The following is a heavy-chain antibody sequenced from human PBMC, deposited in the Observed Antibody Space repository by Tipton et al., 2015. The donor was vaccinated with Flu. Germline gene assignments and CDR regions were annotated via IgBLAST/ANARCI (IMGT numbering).Heavy chain of an antibody. CDR1: GDSISSDFY. J-gene: IGHJ5*02. D-gene: IGHD4-11*01. V-gene: IGHV4-38-2*01. CDR2: VSRTGST. Sequence: LRLSCAVSGDSISSDFYWAWIRQFPGKGLEWIGTVSRTGSTIYNPSLKSRVTISIDTSKNQFSPNMRSVTAADMAVYYCARRDYSNYVSDPKSWFDPWGQGTLVAVSS. CDR3: ARRDYSNYVSDPKSWFDP.